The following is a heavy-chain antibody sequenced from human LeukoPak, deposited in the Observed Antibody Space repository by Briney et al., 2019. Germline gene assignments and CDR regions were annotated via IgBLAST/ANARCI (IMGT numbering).Heavy chain of an antibody. CDR1: GGSITTYY. Sequence: SETLSLTCTVSGGSITTYYWSWIRQPPGKGLEWIGYIYYSGSPNYNPSLKSRVIISLDTSKNQFSLKLSSVTAADTAVYYCARLTVVPGGWFDPWGQGTLVTVSS. J-gene: IGHJ5*02. CDR3: ARLTVVPGGWFDP. V-gene: IGHV4-59*08. D-gene: IGHD4-23*01. CDR2: IYYSGSP.